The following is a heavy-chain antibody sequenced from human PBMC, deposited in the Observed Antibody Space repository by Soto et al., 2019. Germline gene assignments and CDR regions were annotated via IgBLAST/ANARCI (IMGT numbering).Heavy chain of an antibody. CDR2: IYHSGST. V-gene: IGHV4-30-2*01. CDR1: GGSISSGGYS. J-gene: IGHJ4*02. D-gene: IGHD2-15*01. CDR3: ARAGYCSGGSCYWKYYFDY. Sequence: SSETLSLTCAVSGGSISSGGYSWSWIRQPPGKGLEWIGYIYHSGSTYYNPSLKSRVTISVDRSKNQFSLKLSSVTAADTAVYYCARAGYCSGGSCYWKYYFDYWGQGTLVTVSS.